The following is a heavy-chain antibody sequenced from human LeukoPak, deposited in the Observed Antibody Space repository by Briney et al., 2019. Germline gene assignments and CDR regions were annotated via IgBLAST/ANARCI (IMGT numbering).Heavy chain of an antibody. CDR1: GFIFSDTY. J-gene: IGHJ4*02. D-gene: IGHD4-17*01. CDR2: ISSSGIAK. V-gene: IGHV3-11*01. Sequence: GGSLRLSCAASGFIFSDTYMNWIRQAPGKGLEWVSYISSSGIAKNYADSVKGRFTISRDNAKNSLYLQMNSLRAEDTALYYCAPLATVTPFDYWGQGTLVTVSS. CDR3: APLATVTPFDY.